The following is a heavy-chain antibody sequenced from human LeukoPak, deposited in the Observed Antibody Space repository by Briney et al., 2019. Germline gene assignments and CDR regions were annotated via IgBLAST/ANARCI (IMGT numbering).Heavy chain of an antibody. CDR3: AREWVSGYYYGMDV. Sequence: ASVKVSCKVSGYTLTSYYMHWVRQPPGQGLEWMGIINPSGGSTSSAQKFQGRVTMTRDTSTSTVYMELSSLRSEDTAVYYCAREWVSGYYYGMDVWGQGTTVTVSS. V-gene: IGHV1-46*01. CDR1: GYTLTSYY. D-gene: IGHD1-26*01. J-gene: IGHJ6*02. CDR2: INPSGGST.